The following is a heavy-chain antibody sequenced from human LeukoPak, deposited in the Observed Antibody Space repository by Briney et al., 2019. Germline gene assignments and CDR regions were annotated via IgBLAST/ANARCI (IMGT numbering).Heavy chain of an antibody. Sequence: GGSLRLSCAASGFTFSDYYMSWIRQAPGKGLEWVSYISSSGSTIYYADSVKGRFPISRDNAKNSLYLQMNSLRAEDTAVYYWARASSTSSRYTDYWGQGTLVTVSS. J-gene: IGHJ4*02. CDR3: ARASSTSSRYTDY. CDR2: ISSSGSTI. V-gene: IGHV3-11*01. D-gene: IGHD2-2*01. CDR1: GFTFSDYY.